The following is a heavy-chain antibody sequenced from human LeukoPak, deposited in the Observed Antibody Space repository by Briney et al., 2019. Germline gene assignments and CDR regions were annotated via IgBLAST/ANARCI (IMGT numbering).Heavy chain of an antibody. J-gene: IGHJ5*02. CDR2: ISSSSSYI. CDR1: GFTFSSYS. V-gene: IGHV3-21*01. CDR3: ARALYSGSWYFNWFDP. D-gene: IGHD6-13*01. Sequence: PGGSLRLSCAASGFTFSSYSMNWVRQAPGKGLEWVSSISSSSSYIYYADSVKGRFTISRDNAKSSLYLQMNSLRVEDTAVYYCARALYSGSWYFNWFDPWGQGTLVTVSS.